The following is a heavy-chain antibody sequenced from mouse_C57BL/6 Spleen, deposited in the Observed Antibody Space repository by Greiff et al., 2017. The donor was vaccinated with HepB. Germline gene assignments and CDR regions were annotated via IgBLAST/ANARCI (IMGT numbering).Heavy chain of an antibody. Sequence: VQLQESGAELVRPGASVTLSCKASGYTFTDYEMHWVKQTPVHGLEWIGAIDPETGGTAYNQKFKGKAILTADKSSSTAYMELRSLTSEDSAVYYCTRKTWPWFAYWGQGTLVTVSA. V-gene: IGHV1-15*01. CDR2: IDPETGGT. CDR3: TRKTWPWFAY. J-gene: IGHJ3*01. CDR1: GYTFTDYE.